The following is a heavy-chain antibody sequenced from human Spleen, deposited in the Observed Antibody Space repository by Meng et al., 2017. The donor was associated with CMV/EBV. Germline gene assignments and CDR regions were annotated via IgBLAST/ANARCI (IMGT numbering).Heavy chain of an antibody. V-gene: IGHV3-30-3*01. D-gene: IGHD6-13*01. CDR1: GFTFRSYA. CDR2: ISPDGNRK. CDR3: ARANSSTWHYFDN. Sequence: GESLKISCVGSGFTFRSYAMHWIRQAPGRGPESMAVISPDGNRKYYAESVKGRLTLSRDNSKNTLYLQVTSLNSKDTAMYYCARANSSTWHYFDNWGQGTLVTVSS. J-gene: IGHJ4*02.